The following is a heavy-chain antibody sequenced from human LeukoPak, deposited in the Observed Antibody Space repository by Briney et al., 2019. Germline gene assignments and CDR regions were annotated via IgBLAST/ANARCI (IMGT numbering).Heavy chain of an antibody. J-gene: IGHJ3*02. Sequence: GESLKISCKGSGYSFTSYWIGWVRQMPGKGLEWMGIIYPGDSDTRYSPSFQGQVTISADKSISTAYLQWSSLKASDTAMYYCARPRCGGDCHDAFDIWGQGTMVTVSS. D-gene: IGHD2-21*02. CDR1: GYSFTSYW. CDR2: IYPGDSDT. CDR3: ARPRCGGDCHDAFDI. V-gene: IGHV5-51*01.